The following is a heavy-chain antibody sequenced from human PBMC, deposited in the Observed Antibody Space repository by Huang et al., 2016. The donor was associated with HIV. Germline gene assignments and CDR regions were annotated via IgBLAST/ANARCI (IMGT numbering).Heavy chain of an antibody. Sequence: QLQLVESGGGVVQPGGSLRLSCVASGFDFRSQDMHWVRQAPGKGLEWITVIGYGGKNKRYGYSVTGRFTHSRDNSKNTLYLQMNSLRPEDTAVYYCAKEAAGRFGAFDIWGQGTMVTVSS. CDR2: IGYGGKNK. CDR3: AKEAAGRFGAFDI. V-gene: IGHV3-30*02. J-gene: IGHJ3*02. CDR1: GFDFRSQD. D-gene: IGHD3-10*01.